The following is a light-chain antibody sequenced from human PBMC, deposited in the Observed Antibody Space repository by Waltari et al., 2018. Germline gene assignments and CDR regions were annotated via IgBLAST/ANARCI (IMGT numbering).Light chain of an antibody. CDR2: DSS. J-gene: IGKJ1*01. V-gene: IGKV3-15*01. Sequence: ETVMTQSPATLSVSPEERVSLSCRASQSVSSNLAWYQQKPGQPPRLLIYDSSARATGVPARFSGGGSGTEFTLTISSLQSDDFAVYYCQQYNNWPPGTFGQGTKVEV. CDR3: QQYNNWPPGT. CDR1: QSVSSN.